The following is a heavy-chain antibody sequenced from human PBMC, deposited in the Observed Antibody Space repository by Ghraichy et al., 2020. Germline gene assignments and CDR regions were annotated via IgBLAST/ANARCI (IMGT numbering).Heavy chain of an antibody. CDR2: VSPGGGLT. CDR1: GFLFSSSA. CDR3: AKDMDGGSYYELEH. D-gene: IGHD1-26*01. J-gene: IGHJ4*02. Sequence: GGSLRLSCAASGFLFSSSALSWVRQAPGKGLEWVSGVSPGGGLTYYADSVKGRFTISRDNSDSTLFLQMNNLRAEDTATYYCAKDMDGGSYYELEHWGQGALVTVSS. V-gene: IGHV3-23*01.